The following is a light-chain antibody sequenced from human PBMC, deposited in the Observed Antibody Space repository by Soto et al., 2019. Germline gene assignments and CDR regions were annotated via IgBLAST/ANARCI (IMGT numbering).Light chain of an antibody. CDR1: SSDVGGYKY. V-gene: IGLV2-8*01. Sequence: QSALTQPASVSGSPGQSITISCAGSSSDVGGYKYVSWYQQLPGNAPKLIIYEVTIRPSGVPDRFSGAKSGNTASLTVSGLQAEDEADYYCTSHAGTNNFPYVFGTGTKLTVL. CDR2: EVT. J-gene: IGLJ1*01. CDR3: TSHAGTNNFPYV.